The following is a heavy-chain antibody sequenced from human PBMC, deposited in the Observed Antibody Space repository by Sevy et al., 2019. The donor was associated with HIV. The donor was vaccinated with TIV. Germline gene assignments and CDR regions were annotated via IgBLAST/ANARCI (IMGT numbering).Heavy chain of an antibody. CDR1: GYTFTGYY. D-gene: IGHD6-6*01. J-gene: IGHJ4*02. CDR2: INPNSGGT. CDR3: ARDTSGQYSSSIADY. Sequence: ASVKVSCKASGYTFTGYYMHWVRQAPGQGLEWMGWINPNSGGTNYAQKFQGRVTMTRETSISTAYMELSRLRSDDTAVYYCARDTSGQYSSSIADYWGQGTLVTVSS. V-gene: IGHV1-2*02.